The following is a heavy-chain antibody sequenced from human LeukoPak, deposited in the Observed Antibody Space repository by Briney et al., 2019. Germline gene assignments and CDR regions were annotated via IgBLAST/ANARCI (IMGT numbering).Heavy chain of an antibody. CDR2: ISGSGGST. D-gene: IGHD3-9*01. Sequence: GGSLRLSCAASGFTFSSYAMSWVRQAPGKGLEWVSAISGSGGSTYYADSVKGRFTISRDNSRNTLYLQMNSLRAEDTAVYYCARYVVRATGDYYGMDVWGQGTTVTVSS. CDR3: ARYVVRATGDYYGMDV. V-gene: IGHV3-23*01. J-gene: IGHJ6*02. CDR1: GFTFSSYA.